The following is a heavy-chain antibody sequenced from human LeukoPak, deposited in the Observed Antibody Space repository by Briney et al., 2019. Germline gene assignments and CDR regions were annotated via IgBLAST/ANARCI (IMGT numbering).Heavy chain of an antibody. CDR1: GYTFTGYY. Sequence: GASVKVSCKASGYTFTGYYMHWMRQAPGQGLEWMGWINPNSGGTNYAQKFQVRGTMTRDTSISTAYMELSRLRSDDTAVYYCARSAESSSWVEFDYWGQGTLVTVSS. V-gene: IGHV1-2*02. CDR2: INPNSGGT. J-gene: IGHJ4*02. D-gene: IGHD6-13*01. CDR3: ARSAESSSWVEFDY.